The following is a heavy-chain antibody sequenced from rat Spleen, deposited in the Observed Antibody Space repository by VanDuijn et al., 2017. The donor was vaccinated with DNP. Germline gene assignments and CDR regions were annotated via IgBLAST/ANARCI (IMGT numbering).Heavy chain of an antibody. CDR3: ATHDSATDYYYGALDA. J-gene: IGHJ4*01. CDR1: GFTFSDCN. Sequence: EVQLVESGGGLVQPGRSLKLSCVVSGFTFSDCNMAWVRQVPKKGLEWVATISYDDTRTYYRDSVMGRFTISRDNAKSTLYLQMDSLRSEDTATYYCATHDSATDYYYGALDAWGQGTSVTVSS. D-gene: IGHD1-6*01. CDR2: ISYDDTRT. V-gene: IGHV5-7*01.